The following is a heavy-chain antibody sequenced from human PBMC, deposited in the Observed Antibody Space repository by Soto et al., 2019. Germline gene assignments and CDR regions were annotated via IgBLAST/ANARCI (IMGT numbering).Heavy chain of an antibody. Sequence: PGGSLRLSCAASGFTFSSYGMHWVRQAPGKGLEWVAVISYDGSNKYYADSVKGRFTISRDNSKNTLYLQMNSLRAEDTAVYYCAKGRYGSGWNDAFDIWGQGTMVTVSS. V-gene: IGHV3-30*18. D-gene: IGHD6-19*01. CDR1: GFTFSSYG. CDR2: ISYDGSNK. CDR3: AKGRYGSGWNDAFDI. J-gene: IGHJ3*02.